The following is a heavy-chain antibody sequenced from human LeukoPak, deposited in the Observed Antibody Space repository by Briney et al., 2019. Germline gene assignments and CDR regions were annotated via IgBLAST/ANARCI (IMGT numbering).Heavy chain of an antibody. CDR3: ARDQRSPYGDYDYFDY. CDR2: ISAYNGNT. Sequence: ASVKVSCKASGYTFTSYGISWVRQAPGQGLEWMGWISAYNGNTNYAQKLQGRVTMTTDTSTSTAYMELSSLRSEDTAVYYCARDQRSPYGDYDYFDYWGQGTLVTVSS. D-gene: IGHD4-17*01. J-gene: IGHJ4*02. V-gene: IGHV1-18*01. CDR1: GYTFTSYG.